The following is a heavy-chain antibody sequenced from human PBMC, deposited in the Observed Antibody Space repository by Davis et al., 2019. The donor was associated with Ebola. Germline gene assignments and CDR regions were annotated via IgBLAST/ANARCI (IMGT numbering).Heavy chain of an antibody. V-gene: IGHV4-31*03. D-gene: IGHD6-6*01. Sequence: PSETLSLTCTVSGGSISSGGYYWSWIRQHPGKGLEWIGYIYYSGSTYYNPSLKSRVTISVDTSKNQFSLKLSSVTAADTAVYYCARDRRSIAARRDYFDYWGQGTLVTVSS. CDR3: ARDRRSIAARRDYFDY. J-gene: IGHJ4*02. CDR1: GGSISSGGYY. CDR2: IYYSGST.